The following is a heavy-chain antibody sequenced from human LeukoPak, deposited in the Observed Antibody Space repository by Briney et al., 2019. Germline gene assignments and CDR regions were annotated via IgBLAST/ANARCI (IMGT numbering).Heavy chain of an antibody. CDR1: GGSISSGSYY. Sequence: PSQTLSLTCTVSGGSISSGSYYWSWIRQPAGKGLEWIGRIYTSGSTNYNPSLKSRVTISVDTSKNQFSLKLSSVTAADTAVYYCARDPYNSGWTPDYWGQGTLVTVSS. CDR2: IYTSGST. D-gene: IGHD6-19*01. CDR3: ARDPYNSGWTPDY. J-gene: IGHJ4*02. V-gene: IGHV4-61*02.